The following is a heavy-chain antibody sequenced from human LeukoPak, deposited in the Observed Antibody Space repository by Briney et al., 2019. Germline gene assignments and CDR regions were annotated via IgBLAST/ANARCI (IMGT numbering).Heavy chain of an antibody. CDR2: ISYDGNNK. D-gene: IGHD1-26*01. CDR3: ARDCKGADHATDY. Sequence: PGRSLRLSCAASGFTLSTYAMHWVRQAPGKGLEWVAVISYDGNNKYSGDSVKGRFTISRDNSRDTLYLQMNNLRVEDTAVYYCARDCKGADHATDYWGQGTLATVSS. V-gene: IGHV3-30-3*01. CDR1: GFTLSTYA. J-gene: IGHJ4*02.